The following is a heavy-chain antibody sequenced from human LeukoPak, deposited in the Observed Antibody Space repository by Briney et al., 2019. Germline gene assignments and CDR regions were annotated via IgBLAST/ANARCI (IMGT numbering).Heavy chain of an antibody. CDR3: ARRLGTGTTLGY. CDR2: INPNSGGT. J-gene: IGHJ4*02. CDR1: GYTFTGYY. D-gene: IGHD1-1*01. Sequence: ASVKVSCKTSGYTFTGYYIHWVRQAPRQGLERMGWINPNSGGTNYAQNFQGTVTMTRDTSTSTAYMELSSLRSDDTAVYYCARRLGTGTTLGYWGQGTLVTVSS. V-gene: IGHV1-2*02.